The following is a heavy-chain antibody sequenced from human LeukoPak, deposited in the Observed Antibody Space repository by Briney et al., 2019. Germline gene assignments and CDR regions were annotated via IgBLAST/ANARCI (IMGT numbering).Heavy chain of an antibody. CDR3: ARVVQEDWFDP. CDR2: ISWNSVYI. V-gene: IGHV3-9*01. CDR1: GFTFDDYA. J-gene: IGHJ5*02. Sequence: GGSLRLSCAASGFTFDDYAMHWVRQAPGKGLEWVSGISWNSVYIGYADSVKGRFTISRDNAKNSLYLQMNSLRAEDTAVYYCARVVQEDWFDPWGQGTLVTVSS.